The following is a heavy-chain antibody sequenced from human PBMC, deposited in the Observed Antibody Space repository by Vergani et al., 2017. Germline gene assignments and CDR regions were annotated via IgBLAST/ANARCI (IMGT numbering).Heavy chain of an antibody. D-gene: IGHD6-13*01. CDR3: AKTPRRVAAPGQDYFDY. CDR2: ISGSGGST. CDR1: GFTFSDYG. V-gene: IGHV3-23*01. J-gene: IGHJ4*02. Sequence: EVQLLESGGGLVQPGGSLRLSCTTSGFTFSDYGMSWVRQAPGQRLEWVSIISGSGGSTYYADSVKGRFTISRDNSKNTVSLQMDSLRAEDTAVYFCAKTPRRVAAPGQDYFDYWGQGALVTVSS.